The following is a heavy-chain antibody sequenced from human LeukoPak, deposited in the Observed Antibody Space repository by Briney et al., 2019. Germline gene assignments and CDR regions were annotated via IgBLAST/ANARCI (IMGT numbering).Heavy chain of an antibody. Sequence: SETLSLTCTVSGGSISSSGYYWGWIRQPPGKGLEWIGTVYYTGSNYYNPSLKSRLTISEDTSRNQFSLRLNSVTAADTAVYYCARGSGTYYYDSGGYLNWFDPWGQGILVTVSS. D-gene: IGHD3-22*01. CDR2: VYYTGSN. CDR3: ARGSGTYYYDSGGYLNWFDP. CDR1: GGSISSSGYY. V-gene: IGHV4-39*01. J-gene: IGHJ5*02.